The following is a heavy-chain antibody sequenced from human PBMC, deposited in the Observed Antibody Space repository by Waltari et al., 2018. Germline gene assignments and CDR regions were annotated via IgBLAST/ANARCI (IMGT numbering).Heavy chain of an antibody. CDR3: ARGQIVVVGYFDL. D-gene: IGHD2-21*01. CDR2: INHSGRT. V-gene: IGHV4-34*01. Sequence: QVQLQQWGAGLLKPSETLSLTCAVYGGSFSGYYWSWIRQPPGKGLEWIGEINHSGRTNYNPSLKSRVTISVDTSKNQFSLKLSSVTAADTAVYYCARGQIVVVGYFDLWGRGTLVTVSS. J-gene: IGHJ2*01. CDR1: GGSFSGYY.